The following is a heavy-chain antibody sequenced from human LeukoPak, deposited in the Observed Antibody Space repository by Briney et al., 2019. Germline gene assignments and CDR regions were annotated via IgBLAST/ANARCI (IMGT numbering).Heavy chain of an antibody. D-gene: IGHD1-1*01. J-gene: IGHJ4*02. V-gene: IGHV3-7*01. Sequence: GGSLRLSCAASGFTFSNYWMSWVRQAPGKGLEWVANIKPDGSEKSYVDSVKGRFTISRDNAKNSLYLQMNSLRAEDTAVYYCATVWTTAPYFDYWGQGTLVTVSS. CDR3: ATVWTTAPYFDY. CDR1: GFTFSNYW. CDR2: IKPDGSEK.